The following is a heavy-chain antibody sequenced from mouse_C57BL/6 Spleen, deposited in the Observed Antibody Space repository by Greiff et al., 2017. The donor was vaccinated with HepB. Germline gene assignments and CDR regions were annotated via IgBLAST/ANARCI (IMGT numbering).Heavy chain of an antibody. Sequence: VQLQQSGPELVQPGASVKISCKASGYSFTGYYMHWVKQSSEKSLEWIGEINPSTGGTSYNQKFKGKATLTVDKSSSTAYMQLKSLTSEDSAVYYCARDYDGGNYYAMDYWGQGTSVTVSS. CDR1: GYSFTGYY. D-gene: IGHD2-4*01. J-gene: IGHJ4*01. CDR3: ARDYDGGNYYAMDY. CDR2: INPSTGGT. V-gene: IGHV1-43*01.